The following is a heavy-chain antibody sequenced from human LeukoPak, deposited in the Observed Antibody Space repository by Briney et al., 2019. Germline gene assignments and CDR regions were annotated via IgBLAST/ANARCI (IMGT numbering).Heavy chain of an antibody. CDR3: ARELYDCSCYWGY. Sequence: ASVKVSCKASGYTLTSYYMHWVRQAPGQGLEWMGIINPSSGGTSYAQKFQGRVTMTRDTSTSTVYMELSSLRSEDKAVYYCARELYDCSCYWGYWGQGTLVTVSS. V-gene: IGHV1-46*01. J-gene: IGHJ4*02. CDR2: INPSSGGT. D-gene: IGHD3-22*01. CDR1: GYTLTSYY.